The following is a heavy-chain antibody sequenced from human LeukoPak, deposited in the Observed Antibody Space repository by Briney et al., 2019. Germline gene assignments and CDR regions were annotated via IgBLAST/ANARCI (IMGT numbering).Heavy chain of an antibody. CDR2: INSGGTTK. V-gene: IGHV3-48*03. J-gene: IGHJ4*02. D-gene: IGHD3-10*01. CDR3: ARDRPRSDSYYVFDF. CDR1: GYSFSNHE. Sequence: SGGSLRLSCEASGYSFSNHEVNWVRQAPGKGLEWLSYINSGGTTKYYADSVKGRFTISRDNAKNSLYLQMNSLTADDTAVYYCARDRPRSDSYYVFDFWGQGNLVIVSS.